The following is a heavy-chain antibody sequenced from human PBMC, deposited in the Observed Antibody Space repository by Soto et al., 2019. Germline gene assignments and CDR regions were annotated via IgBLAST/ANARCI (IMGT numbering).Heavy chain of an antibody. Sequence: ASEKISCKVSGYSFTSYWIGCVRQMPGKGLEWMGIIYPGDSDTRYSPSFQGQVTISADKSISTAYLQWSSLKASDTAMYYCARLGDCSGDSCYYYYYYMAVWGKGTTVTVSS. CDR3: ARLGDCSGDSCYYYYYYMAV. D-gene: IGHD2-15*01. J-gene: IGHJ6*03. CDR2: IYPGDSDT. V-gene: IGHV5-51*01. CDR1: GYSFTSYW.